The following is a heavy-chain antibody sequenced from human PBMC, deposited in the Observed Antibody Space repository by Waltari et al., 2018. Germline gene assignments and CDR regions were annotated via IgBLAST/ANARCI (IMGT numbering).Heavy chain of an antibody. J-gene: IGHJ5*02. CDR1: GYSISSGYY. CDR3: ARDFVDGSDPELFPRLFDP. V-gene: IGHV4-38-2*02. D-gene: IGHD3-10*01. Sequence: QVQLQESGPGLVKPSETLSLTCAVSGYSISSGYYWAWIRQPPGQGLEWIGSIYHSGSTYYNPSLKSRVTISVDTSKNQFSLKLSSVTAADTAVYYCARDFVDGSDPELFPRLFDPWGQGTLVTVSS. CDR2: IYHSGST.